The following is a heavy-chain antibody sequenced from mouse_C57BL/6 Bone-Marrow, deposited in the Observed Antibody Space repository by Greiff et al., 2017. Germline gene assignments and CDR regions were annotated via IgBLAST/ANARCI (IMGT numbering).Heavy chain of an antibody. D-gene: IGHD2-4*01. Sequence: SGAELVRPGASVKLSCTASGFNIKDDYMHWVKQRPEQGLEWIGWIDPENGDTEYASKFQGKATITADTSSNTAYLQLSSLTSEDTAVYYCTTPKIYYDYDGGAWFAYWGQGTLVTVSA. CDR1: GFNIKDDY. CDR2: IDPENGDT. V-gene: IGHV14-4*01. CDR3: TTPKIYYDYDGGAWFAY. J-gene: IGHJ3*01.